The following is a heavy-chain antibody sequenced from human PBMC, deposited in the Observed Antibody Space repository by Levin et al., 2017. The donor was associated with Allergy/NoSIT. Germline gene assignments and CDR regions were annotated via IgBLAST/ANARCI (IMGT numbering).Heavy chain of an antibody. CDR2: IYYSGST. D-gene: IGHD6-13*01. Sequence: SDTLSLTCTVSGGSISTYYWSWIRQPPGKGLEWIGYIYYSGSTNYNPSLKSRLTIELDTSQNHFSLKLRSVTTADTAIYYCARGRGTSSTWPPFDYWGQGTLVTVSS. V-gene: IGHV4-59*07. CDR3: ARGRGTSSTWPPFDY. CDR1: GGSISTYY. J-gene: IGHJ4*02.